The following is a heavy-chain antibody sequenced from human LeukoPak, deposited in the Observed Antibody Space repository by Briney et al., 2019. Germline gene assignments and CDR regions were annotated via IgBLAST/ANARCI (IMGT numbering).Heavy chain of an antibody. D-gene: IGHD3-10*01. V-gene: IGHV4-39*01. J-gene: IGHJ1*01. Sequence: KPSETLSLTCTVSGGSISSSSYFWDWIRQPPGKGLEWIGSIYYSGSTYYNPSLMSRVTISVDTSKNQFSLKLSSVTATDTAVYLCARHGRGPTQYFQHWGQGTLVTVSS. CDR3: ARHGRGPTQYFQH. CDR2: IYYSGST. CDR1: GGSISSSSYF.